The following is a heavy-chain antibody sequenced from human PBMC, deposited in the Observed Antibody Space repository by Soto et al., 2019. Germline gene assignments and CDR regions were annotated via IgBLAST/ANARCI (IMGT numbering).Heavy chain of an antibody. Sequence: GGSLRLSCAASGFTFSSYAMHWVRQAPGKGLEWVAVISYDGSNKYYADSVKGRFTISRDNSKNTLYLQMNSLRAEDTAVYYCARDEDPYSSGWSGPWFDPWGQGTLVTVSS. CDR1: GFTFSSYA. CDR3: ARDEDPYSSGWSGPWFDP. D-gene: IGHD6-19*01. CDR2: ISYDGSNK. V-gene: IGHV3-30-3*01. J-gene: IGHJ5*02.